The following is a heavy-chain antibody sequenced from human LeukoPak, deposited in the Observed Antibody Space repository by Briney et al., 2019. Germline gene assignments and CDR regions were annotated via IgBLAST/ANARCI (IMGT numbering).Heavy chain of an antibody. Sequence: GGSLRLSCAASGFTFSSYAMSWVRQAPGKGLEWVSAISGSGGSTYYADCVKGRFTISRDNSKNTLYLQMNSLRAEDTAVYYCAKGGHSSSWDRASDYWGQGTLVTVSS. CDR3: AKGGHSSSWDRASDY. CDR2: ISGSGGST. CDR1: GFTFSSYA. V-gene: IGHV3-23*01. J-gene: IGHJ4*02. D-gene: IGHD6-13*01.